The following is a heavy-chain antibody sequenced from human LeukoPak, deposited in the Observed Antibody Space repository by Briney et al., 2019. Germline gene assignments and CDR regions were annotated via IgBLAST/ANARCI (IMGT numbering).Heavy chain of an antibody. CDR3: ARGPTPYGSGSYYNGGGFDP. J-gene: IGHJ5*02. V-gene: IGHV1-69*13. CDR2: IIPIFGTA. Sequence: SVKVSCKASGGTFSSYAISWVRQAPGQGLEWMGGIIPIFGTANYAQKFQGRVTITADESTSTAYTELSSLRSEDTAVYYCARGPTPYGSGSYYNGGGFDPWGQGTLVTVSS. D-gene: IGHD3-10*01. CDR1: GGTFSSYA.